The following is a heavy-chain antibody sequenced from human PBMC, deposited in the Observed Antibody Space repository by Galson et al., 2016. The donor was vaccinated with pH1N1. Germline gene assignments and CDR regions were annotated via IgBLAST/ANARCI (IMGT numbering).Heavy chain of an antibody. CDR2: IIPSFGTT. CDR1: GGPFSTYA. Sequence: SVKVSCKASGGPFSTYAFNWVRQAPGQGLEWVGGIIPSFGTTNFPQKFRDRLTITTDESTSTTYMELSSLRFDDTAIYYCARDGGRFYDHSATYPSFLDYWGQGTLITVSS. J-gene: IGHJ4*02. D-gene: IGHD2/OR15-2a*01. CDR3: ARDGGRFYDHSATYPSFLDY. V-gene: IGHV1-69*05.